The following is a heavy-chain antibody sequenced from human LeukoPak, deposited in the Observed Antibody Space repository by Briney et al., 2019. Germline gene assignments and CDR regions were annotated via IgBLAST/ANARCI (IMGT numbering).Heavy chain of an antibody. CDR3: ARMRLYYFDY. V-gene: IGHV2-70*04. Sequence: SGPALVKPTQTLTLTCTFSGFSLSTSGMRVSWIRQPPGKALEWLARIDWDDDKLYSTSLKTRLTISKDTSKNQVVLTMTNMDPVDTATYYCARMRLYYFDYWGQGTLVTVSS. CDR2: IDWDDDK. CDR1: GFSLSTSGMR. J-gene: IGHJ4*02. D-gene: IGHD3-16*01.